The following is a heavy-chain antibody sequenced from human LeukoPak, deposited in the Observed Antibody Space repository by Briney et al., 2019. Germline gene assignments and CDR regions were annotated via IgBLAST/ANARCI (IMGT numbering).Heavy chain of an antibody. Sequence: GGSLRLSCTASGFTFSDSAMRWVRQAPGKGLEGVAVICRDGGEKHYEDSVKGRFTISRDNSKNTLYLQMNSLRVEDTAVYNCARGWAVTGNPSWFNPWGQGTLVTVSS. CDR3: ARGWAVTGNPSWFNP. CDR1: GFTFSDSA. J-gene: IGHJ5*02. CDR2: ICRDGGEK. D-gene: IGHD6-19*01. V-gene: IGHV3-33*01.